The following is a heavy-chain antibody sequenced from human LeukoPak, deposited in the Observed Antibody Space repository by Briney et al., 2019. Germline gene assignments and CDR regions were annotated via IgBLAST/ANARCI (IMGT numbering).Heavy chain of an antibody. CDR3: ARVMYYDSSGYAY. D-gene: IGHD3-22*01. V-gene: IGHV3-74*01. CDR1: GFTFSSYW. J-gene: IGHJ4*02. CDR2: INSDGSST. Sequence: GGSLRLSCAASGFTFSSYWMHWVRQAPGKGLVWVSRINSDGSSTSYADSVKGRFTIPRDNAKNTLYLQMNSLRAEDTAVYYCARVMYYDSSGYAYWGQGTLVTVSS.